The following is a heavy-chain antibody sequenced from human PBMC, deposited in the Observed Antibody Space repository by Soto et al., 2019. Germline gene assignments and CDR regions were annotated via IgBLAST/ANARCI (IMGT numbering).Heavy chain of an antibody. V-gene: IGHV3-73*01. CDR1: GFTFSGSA. J-gene: IGHJ6*03. Sequence: EVQLVESGGGLVQPGGSLKLSCAASGFTFSGSAMHGVRQASGKGREWVGRIRSKPNNYATAYGASVKGRFTISRDDSKNTAYLKMNSLNTEDTAVYYCSRQASDFWSGKPQYYMDVWGKGTTVTVSS. CDR3: SRQASDFWSGKPQYYMDV. D-gene: IGHD3-3*01. CDR2: IRSKPNNYAT.